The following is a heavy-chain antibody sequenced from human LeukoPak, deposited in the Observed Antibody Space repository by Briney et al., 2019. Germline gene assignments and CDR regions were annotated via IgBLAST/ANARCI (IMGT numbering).Heavy chain of an antibody. D-gene: IGHD2-15*01. J-gene: IGHJ4*02. CDR2: ISYDGNYK. V-gene: IGHV3-30*18. CDR3: AKQGCSGGSCYGGVDFDY. CDR1: EFTFRSYS. Sequence: GGSLRLSCAASEFTFRSYSMNWVRQAPGKGLEWVAVISYDGNYKYYADSVKGRFTISRDDSKNTLYLQMDSLRPEDTAVYYCAKQGCSGGSCYGGVDFDYWGQGTLVTVSS.